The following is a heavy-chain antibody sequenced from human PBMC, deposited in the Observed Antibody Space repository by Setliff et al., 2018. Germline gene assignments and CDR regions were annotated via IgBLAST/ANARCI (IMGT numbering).Heavy chain of an antibody. D-gene: IGHD6-19*01. CDR3: ARKVEQWLTPHFDY. CDR2: IYTSWST. CDR1: GGSISNTYYY. Sequence: SETLSLTCTVSGGSISNTYYYWSWIRQPAGQGLEWIGQIYTSWSTNYNPSLKSRVTMSVDVSKSQFSLRLSSVTAADTAVYYRARKVEQWLTPHFDYWGQGALVTVSS. V-gene: IGHV4-4*07. J-gene: IGHJ4*02.